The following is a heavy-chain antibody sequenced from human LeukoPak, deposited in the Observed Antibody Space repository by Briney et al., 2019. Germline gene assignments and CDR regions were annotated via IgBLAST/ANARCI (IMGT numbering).Heavy chain of an antibody. J-gene: IGHJ6*03. CDR2: ISSSSSYI. CDR3: ARGPYYYYMDV. Sequence: PGGSLRLSCAASGFTSSSYSMNWIRQAPGKGLEWVSSISSSSSYIYYADSVKGRFTISRDSAKNSLYLQMNSLIAEDTAVYYCARGPYYYYMDVWGKGTTVTVSS. V-gene: IGHV3-21*01. CDR1: GFTSSSYS.